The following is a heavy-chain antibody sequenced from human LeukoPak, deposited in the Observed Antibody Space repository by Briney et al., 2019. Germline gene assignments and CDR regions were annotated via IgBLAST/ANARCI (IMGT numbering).Heavy chain of an antibody. V-gene: IGHV3-74*01. CDR3: ARAYCSTTSCRLDY. CDR2: INSDGSTT. J-gene: IGHJ4*02. Sequence: PGGSLRLSCVASGFTFSSYCMHWVRRAPGKGLVWGSSINSDGSTTCYADIVEGRFTISRDNAKNTLYVQMNSLRAEDTAVYYCARAYCSTTSCRLDYWGQGTLVTVSS. CDR1: GFTFSSYC. D-gene: IGHD2-2*01.